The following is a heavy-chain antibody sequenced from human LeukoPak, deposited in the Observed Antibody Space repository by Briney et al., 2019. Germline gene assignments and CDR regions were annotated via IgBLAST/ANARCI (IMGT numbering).Heavy chain of an antibody. CDR1: GGTFISYA. CDR3: ARESPPSVTPPSPFDY. Sequence: SVKVSCKASGGTFISYAISWVRQAPGQGLEWMGGIIPIFGTANYAQKFQGRVTITADKSTSTAYMELSSLRSEDTAVYYCARESPPSVTPPSPFDYWGQGTLVTVSS. J-gene: IGHJ4*02. D-gene: IGHD4-17*01. CDR2: IIPIFGTA. V-gene: IGHV1-69*06.